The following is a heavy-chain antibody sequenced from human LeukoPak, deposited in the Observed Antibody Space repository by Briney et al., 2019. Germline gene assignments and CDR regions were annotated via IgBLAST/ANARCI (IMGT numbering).Heavy chain of an antibody. J-gene: IGHJ5*02. CDR3: ARKPDSRNWFDP. Sequence: SETLSLTCTVSGGSISSYYWSWIRQPAGKGLEWIGRIYTSGSTNYNPSLKSRVTMSVDTSKNQFSLRLNSVTAVDTAVYYCARKPDSRNWFDPWGQGTLVTVSS. D-gene: IGHD1-14*01. CDR2: IYTSGST. CDR1: GGSISSYY. V-gene: IGHV4-4*07.